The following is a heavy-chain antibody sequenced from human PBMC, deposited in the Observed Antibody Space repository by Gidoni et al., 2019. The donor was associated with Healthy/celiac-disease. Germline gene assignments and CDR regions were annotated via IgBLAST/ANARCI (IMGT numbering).Heavy chain of an antibody. J-gene: IGHJ3*02. CDR2: ISAYNGNT. CDR3: ARGRSCLLAGGVCLDAFDI. CDR1: GYTLTSYG. V-gene: IGHV1-18*04. D-gene: IGHD2-8*02. Sequence: QVQLVQSGAAVKKPGASVKVSCKASGYTLTSYGISWVRQAPGQGLEWMGWISAYNGNTNDEQKLQGRVTMTTDTSTSTAYMELRSLRSDDTAVYYCARGRSCLLAGGVCLDAFDIWGQGTMVTVSS.